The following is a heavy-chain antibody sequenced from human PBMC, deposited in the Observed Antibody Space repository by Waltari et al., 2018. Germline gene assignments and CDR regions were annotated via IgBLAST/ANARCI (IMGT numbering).Heavy chain of an antibody. V-gene: IGHV1-2*02. Sequence: QVQLVQSGAEVKRPGASVRVSCKASGYTFIDYFVHWVRQAPGRGLEGMGWINPNSGDTNYTQKFRGRVTMTRDTSISTAYMELRRLRSDDTALYYCARVGRYCAGGSCYFHSWGQGTLVTVSS. CDR2: INPNSGDT. CDR3: ARVGRYCAGGSCYFHS. D-gene: IGHD2-15*01. CDR1: GYTFIDYF. J-gene: IGHJ4*02.